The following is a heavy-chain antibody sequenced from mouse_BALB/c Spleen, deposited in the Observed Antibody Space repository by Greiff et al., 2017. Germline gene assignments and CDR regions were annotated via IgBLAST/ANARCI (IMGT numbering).Heavy chain of an antibody. J-gene: IGHJ2*01. CDR3: ARLSGSSHFDY. Sequence: QVHVKQSGAELVRPGTSVKISCKASGYTFTNYWLGWVKQRPGHGLEWIGDIYPGGGYTNYNEKFKGKATLTADTSSSTAYMQLSSLTSEDSAVYFCARLSGSSHFDYWGQGTTLTVSS. D-gene: IGHD1-1*01. V-gene: IGHV1-63*02. CDR2: IYPGGGYT. CDR1: GYTFTNYW.